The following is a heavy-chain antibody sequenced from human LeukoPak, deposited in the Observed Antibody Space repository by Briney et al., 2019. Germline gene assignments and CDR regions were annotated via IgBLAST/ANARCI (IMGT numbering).Heavy chain of an antibody. D-gene: IGHD3-22*01. V-gene: IGHV3-11*04. CDR2: ISSSGSTI. Sequence: KPGGSLRLSCAASGFTFSDYYMSWIRQAPGKGLGWVSYISSSGSTIYYADSVKGRFTISRDNAKNSLYLQMNSLRAEDTAVYYCAREMRDDSRSFDYWGQGNLVTVTS. CDR3: AREMRDDSRSFDY. CDR1: GFTFSDYY. J-gene: IGHJ4*02.